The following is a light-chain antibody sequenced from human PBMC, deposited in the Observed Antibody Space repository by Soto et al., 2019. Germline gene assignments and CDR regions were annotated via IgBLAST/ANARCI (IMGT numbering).Light chain of an antibody. CDR3: TSYAGINVLYI. CDR2: EVS. Sequence: QSVLTQPPSASGSPGQSVTISCTGTSSDVGAYDCVSWYQQHPGKAPKLIMYEVSKRPSGVPDHFSGSKSGNTASLTVSGLQPEDEADYYCTSYAGINVLYIFGTGTKVTVL. V-gene: IGLV2-8*01. CDR1: SSDVGAYDC. J-gene: IGLJ1*01.